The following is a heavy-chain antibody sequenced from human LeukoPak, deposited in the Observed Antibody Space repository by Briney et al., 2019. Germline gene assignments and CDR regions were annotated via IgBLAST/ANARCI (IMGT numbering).Heavy chain of an antibody. J-gene: IGHJ6*03. CDR2: IIPIFGTA. Sequence: GASVKVSCKASGGTFSSYAISWVRQAPGQGLEWMGGIIPIFGTANYAQKFQGRVTITADESTSTAYMELSSLRSEDTAVYYCARGHDSSGYLYYYYYMDVWGKGITVTVSS. D-gene: IGHD3-22*01. CDR3: ARGHDSSGYLYYYYYMDV. CDR1: GGTFSSYA. V-gene: IGHV1-69*01.